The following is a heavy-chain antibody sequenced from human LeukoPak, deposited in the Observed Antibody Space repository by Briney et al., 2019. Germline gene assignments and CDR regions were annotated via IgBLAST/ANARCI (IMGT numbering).Heavy chain of an antibody. D-gene: IGHD6-6*01. CDR3: ATQGAARRHLSNFDY. CDR1: GYTFNTYY. V-gene: IGHV1-2*02. J-gene: IGHJ4*02. CDR2: INPNSGGT. Sequence: ASVKVSCKTSGYTFNTYYLHWVRQAPGQGLEWMGWINPNSGGTNYAQKFQGRVTMTRDTSISTAYMELSRLRSDDTAVYYCATQGAARRHLSNFDYWGQGTLVTVSS.